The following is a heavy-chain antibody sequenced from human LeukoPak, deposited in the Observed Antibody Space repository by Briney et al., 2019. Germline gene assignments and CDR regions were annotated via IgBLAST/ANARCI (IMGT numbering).Heavy chain of an antibody. CDR3: ARHGPLGYCSAGSSYDLYYMDV. CDR2: MYCSGST. CDR1: GGSITSYY. V-gene: IGHV4-59*08. Sequence: SETLSLTCTVSGGSITSYYWSWIRQPPGKGVEWIGYMYCSGSTNYNPSLKSRVTISVDTSKNQFSLKLSSVTAADTAVYYCARHGPLGYCSAGSSYDLYYMDVWGKGTTVTVSS. J-gene: IGHJ6*03. D-gene: IGHD2-15*01.